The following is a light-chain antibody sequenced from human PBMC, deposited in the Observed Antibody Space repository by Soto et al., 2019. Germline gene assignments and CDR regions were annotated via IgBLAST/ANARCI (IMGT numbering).Light chain of an antibody. Sequence: EIVLTQSPGTLSLSPGERGTLSCRASQSVSSSYLAWYQHKPGQAPRLLIYGASSRATGIPDRFSGSGSGKDFTRAISRLEPEDSAVDYCQQYGSSPLTFGGGTKVEIK. CDR1: QSVSSSY. CDR3: QQYGSSPLT. V-gene: IGKV3-20*01. CDR2: GAS. J-gene: IGKJ4*01.